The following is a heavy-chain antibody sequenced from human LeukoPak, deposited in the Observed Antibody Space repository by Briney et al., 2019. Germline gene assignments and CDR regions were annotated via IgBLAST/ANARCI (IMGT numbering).Heavy chain of an antibody. CDR3: SRESGPFCPFGY. CDR1: GGSISGTNC. CDR2: ISLAGQT. Sequence: SETLSLTCGVSGGSISGTNCWSWVRQPPGQGLEWIGEISLAGQTNYNPSLNGRVTMSLDKSSNQLSLHLTSVTAADTATYYCSRESGPFCPFGYWGQGTLVIVSS. V-gene: IGHV4/OR15-8*02. D-gene: IGHD1-26*01. J-gene: IGHJ4*02.